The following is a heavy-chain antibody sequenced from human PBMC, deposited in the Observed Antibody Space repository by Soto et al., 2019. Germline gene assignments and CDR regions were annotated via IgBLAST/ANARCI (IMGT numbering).Heavy chain of an antibody. CDR3: VRDRSGSYLERFDY. J-gene: IGHJ4*02. D-gene: IGHD3-10*01. CDR2: IKHDGSEK. V-gene: IGHV3-7*01. CDR1: GFTFSSFW. Sequence: EVQLVESGGGLVQLGGSRRLSCAASGFTFSSFWMTWVRQAPGKGLEWVANIKHDGSEKYYVESVKGRFTIPRDNARNSLFLEMKSLRSEDTAVYSCVRDRSGSYLERFDYWGQGTLVTVSS.